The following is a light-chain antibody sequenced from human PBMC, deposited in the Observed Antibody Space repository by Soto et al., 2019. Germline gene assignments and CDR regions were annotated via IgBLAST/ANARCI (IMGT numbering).Light chain of an antibody. Sequence: EILLTHSPGTLSLSPGERATLSCRATQRVGESLLWYQQKPGQTPRLLLYRVVNSATGIPDRFSGSGSGTDFTLTISRLEPEDFAVSYCQQFGGTQRTFGRGTKVDIK. V-gene: IGKV3-20*01. CDR3: QQFGGTQRT. CDR1: QRVGES. CDR2: RVV. J-gene: IGKJ1*01.